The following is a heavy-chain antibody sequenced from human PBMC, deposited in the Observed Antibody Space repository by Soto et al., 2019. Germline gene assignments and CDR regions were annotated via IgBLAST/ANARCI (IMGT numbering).Heavy chain of an antibody. D-gene: IGHD1-7*01. J-gene: IGHJ5*02. V-gene: IGHV3-48*01. CDR1: GFTFSSYS. Sequence: GGSLRLSCAASGFTFSSYSMNWVRQAPGKGLEWVSYISSSSSTIYYADSLKGRFTISRDNAKNSLYLHMNSLRAEDTAVYYCARDLIEGVPNQPGTTLFNWFDPWGQGTLVTVSS. CDR2: ISSSSSTI. CDR3: ARDLIEGVPNQPGTTLFNWFDP.